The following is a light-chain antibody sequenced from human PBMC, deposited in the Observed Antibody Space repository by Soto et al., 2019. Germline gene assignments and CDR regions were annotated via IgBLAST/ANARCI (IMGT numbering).Light chain of an antibody. V-gene: IGLV1-51*01. CDR3: GAWDSSLRVVL. J-gene: IGLJ3*02. CDR2: DTD. CDR1: SSNIGASY. Sequence: QSVLTQPPSMSAAPGQKITISCPGSSSNIGASYVFWYQQFPGTAPKLLIYDTDKRPSGIPDRFSGSKSGTSATLGITRLQTGDEADYYCGAWDSSLRVVLFGGGTKLTVL.